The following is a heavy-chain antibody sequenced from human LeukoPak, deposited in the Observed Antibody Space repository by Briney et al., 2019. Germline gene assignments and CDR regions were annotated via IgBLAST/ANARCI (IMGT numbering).Heavy chain of an antibody. CDR3: ARVVVFGVVTSDYYYYMDV. Sequence: PSQTLSLTCTVSGGSISSGSYYWSWIRQPAGKGLEWIGRIYTSGSTNYNPSLKSRVTMSVDTSKNQFSLKLSSVTAADTAVYYCARVVVFGVVTSDYYYYMDVWGRGTTVTVSS. J-gene: IGHJ6*03. CDR2: IYTSGST. V-gene: IGHV4-61*02. D-gene: IGHD3-3*01. CDR1: GGSISSGSYY.